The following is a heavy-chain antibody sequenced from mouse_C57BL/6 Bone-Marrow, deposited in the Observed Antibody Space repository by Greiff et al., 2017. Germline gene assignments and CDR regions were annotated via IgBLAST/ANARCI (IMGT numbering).Heavy chain of an antibody. CDR3: ARPYYGSSLAWFAY. Sequence: QVTLKVSGPGLLQPSQTLILTCSFSGFSLSTSGMGVGWIHQPSGNGLEWLAHIWWNDNKYYNTALKSRLTISKDTSNNQVFLKIASVDTADTATYYCARPYYGSSLAWFAYWGQGTLVTVSA. CDR2: IWWNDNK. D-gene: IGHD1-1*01. CDR1: GFSLSTSGMG. J-gene: IGHJ3*01. V-gene: IGHV8-11*01.